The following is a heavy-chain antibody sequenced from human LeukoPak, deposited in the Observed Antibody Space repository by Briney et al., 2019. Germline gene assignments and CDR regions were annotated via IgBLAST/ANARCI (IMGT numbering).Heavy chain of an antibody. CDR2: MNPNSGNT. D-gene: IGHD4-23*01. J-gene: IGHJ3*02. CDR3: ARDLDDGGNSEDAFDI. V-gene: IGHV1-8*02. CDR1: GYTFTSYD. Sequence: ASVKVSCKASGYTFTSYDINWVRQATGQGLEWMGWMNPNSGNTGYAQKFQGRVTMTRNTSISTAYMELSSLRSEDTAVYYCARDLDDGGNSEDAFDIWGQGTMVTVSS.